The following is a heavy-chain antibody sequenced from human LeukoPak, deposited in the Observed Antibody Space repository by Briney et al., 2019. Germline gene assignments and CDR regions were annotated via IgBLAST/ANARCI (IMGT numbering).Heavy chain of an antibody. CDR1: GGSISSYY. CDR3: ARDRGGGTAMARFDY. V-gene: IGHV4-59*01. Sequence: SETLSLTCTISGGSISSYYWSWIRQPPGKGLEWIGFIYGSGSTNYNPSLKSRVTISVDTSKNQFSLKLSSVTAADTAVYYCARDRGGGTAMARFDYWGQGTLVTVSS. CDR2: IYGSGST. D-gene: IGHD5-18*01. J-gene: IGHJ4*02.